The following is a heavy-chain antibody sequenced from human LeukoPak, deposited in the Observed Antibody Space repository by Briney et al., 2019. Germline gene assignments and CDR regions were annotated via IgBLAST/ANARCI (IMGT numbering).Heavy chain of an antibody. J-gene: IGHJ4*02. V-gene: IGHV3-7*01. Sequence: GGSLRLSCAASGFTFSTSWMSWVRQVPGKGLEWVANIKPDGTEKYYVDSLKGRFTISRDNAKNSLYLQMNSLRVEDTAVYYCARGGNSSWDYWGQGALVTVSS. D-gene: IGHD5-24*01. CDR3: ARGGNSSWDY. CDR2: IKPDGTEK. CDR1: GFTFSTSW.